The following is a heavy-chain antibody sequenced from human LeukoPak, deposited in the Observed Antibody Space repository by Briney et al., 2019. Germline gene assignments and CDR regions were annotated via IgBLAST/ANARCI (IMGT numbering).Heavy chain of an antibody. Sequence: SETLSLTCTVSGGSISSSSYYWGWIRQPPGKGLEWIGSIYYSGSTYHNPSLKSRVTISVDTSKNQFSLKLSSVTAADTAVYYGARQRSGSYLHFDYWGQGTLVTVSS. CDR1: GGSISSSSYY. CDR2: IYYSGST. J-gene: IGHJ4*02. D-gene: IGHD1-26*01. V-gene: IGHV4-39*01. CDR3: ARQRSGSYLHFDY.